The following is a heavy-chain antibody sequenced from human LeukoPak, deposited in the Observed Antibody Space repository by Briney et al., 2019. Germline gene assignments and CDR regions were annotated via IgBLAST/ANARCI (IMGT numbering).Heavy chain of an antibody. CDR1: GGTFSSYA. CDR2: IIPIFGIA. D-gene: IGHD2-2*01. Sequence: SVKVSCKASGGTFSSYAISWVQQAPGQGLEWMGRIIPIFGIANYAQKFQGRVTITADKSTSTAYMELSSLRSEDTAVYYCAREDHIVVVPAAKEVWFDPWGQGTLVTVSS. V-gene: IGHV1-69*04. CDR3: AREDHIVVVPAAKEVWFDP. J-gene: IGHJ5*02.